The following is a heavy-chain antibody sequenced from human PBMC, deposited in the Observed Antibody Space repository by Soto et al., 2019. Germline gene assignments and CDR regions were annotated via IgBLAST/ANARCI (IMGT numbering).Heavy chain of an antibody. CDR3: ARKPDVLYDSSGYRILGAFDI. J-gene: IGHJ3*02. CDR2: IYPGDSDT. D-gene: IGHD3-22*01. V-gene: IGHV5-51*01. Sequence: PGESLKISCKGSGYSFTSYWIGWVRQMPGKGLEWMGIIYPGDSDTRYSPSFQGQVTISADKSISTAYLQWSSLKASDTAMYYCARKPDVLYDSSGYRILGAFDIWGQGTMVTVSS. CDR1: GYSFTSYW.